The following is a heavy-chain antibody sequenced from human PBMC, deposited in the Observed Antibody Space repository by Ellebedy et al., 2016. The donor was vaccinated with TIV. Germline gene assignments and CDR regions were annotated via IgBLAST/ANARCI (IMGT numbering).Heavy chain of an antibody. Sequence: GESLMISCAASGLTCSSHAMSWVRQAPGKGLEWVSSITESGGNTYYADSVKGRFTISRDNSKDTLFLQMNSPRAEDTAIYFCVTDPWGVGPAFDVWGQGTMVTVSS. J-gene: IGHJ3*01. CDR2: ITESGGNT. CDR1: GLTCSSHA. D-gene: IGHD1-26*01. CDR3: VTDPWGVGPAFDV. V-gene: IGHV3-23*01.